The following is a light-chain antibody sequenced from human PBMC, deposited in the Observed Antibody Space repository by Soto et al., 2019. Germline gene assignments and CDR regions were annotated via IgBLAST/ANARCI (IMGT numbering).Light chain of an antibody. Sequence: DIPMTQSPSSLSASVGDRVTITCRASQSIRNYLNWYQQKPGKAPKLLIDFASSLQSGVPSRFSGSGSGTDFILTITSLQPADFATYYCQQTYNTPLTFGGGTRVEIK. CDR2: FAS. V-gene: IGKV1-39*01. J-gene: IGKJ4*01. CDR3: QQTYNTPLT. CDR1: QSIRNY.